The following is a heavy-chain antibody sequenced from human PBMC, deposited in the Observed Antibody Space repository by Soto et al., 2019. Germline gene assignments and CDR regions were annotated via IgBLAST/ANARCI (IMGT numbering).Heavy chain of an antibody. CDR1: GFTFSSFE. D-gene: IGHD2-2*01. Sequence: LRLSCAASGFTFSSFEMNWVRQAPGKGLEWVSYISTSGSTVYYADSVKGRFTISRDNAKNSLYLQMNSLRAEDTAVYFCARDTSSSYNYYYGMDVWGQGTTVTVSS. J-gene: IGHJ6*02. CDR3: ARDTSSSYNYYYGMDV. V-gene: IGHV3-48*03. CDR2: ISTSGSTV.